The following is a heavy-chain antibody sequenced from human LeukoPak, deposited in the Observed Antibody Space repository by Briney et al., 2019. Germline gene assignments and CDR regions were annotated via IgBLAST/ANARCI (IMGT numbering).Heavy chain of an antibody. D-gene: IGHD3-10*01. CDR1: GFTIYNAW. V-gene: IGHV3-15*01. Sequence: GGSLRLSCAASGFTIYNAWMSWVRQAPGKGLEWVGRIKSKIDGGTADYAAPVKGRFTMSRDDSKNMLYLQMNSLKTEDTAVYYCNTVYYYGSGSYSGYWGQGTLVTVSS. CDR2: IKSKIDGGTA. J-gene: IGHJ4*02. CDR3: NTVYYYGSGSYSGY.